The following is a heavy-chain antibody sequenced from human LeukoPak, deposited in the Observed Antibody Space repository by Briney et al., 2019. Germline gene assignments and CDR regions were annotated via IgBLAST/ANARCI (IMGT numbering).Heavy chain of an antibody. CDR2: ISAYNGNT. J-gene: IGHJ6*03. Sequence: GASVKVSCKASGYTFTSYGISWVRQAPGQGLEWMGWISAYNGNTNYAQKLQGRVTMTTDTSTSTAYMELRSLRSDDTAVYYCAREGLLGEFWSVYPDYYMDVWGKGTTVTVSS. V-gene: IGHV1-18*01. CDR3: AREGLLGEFWSVYPDYYMDV. CDR1: GYTFTSYG. D-gene: IGHD3-3*01.